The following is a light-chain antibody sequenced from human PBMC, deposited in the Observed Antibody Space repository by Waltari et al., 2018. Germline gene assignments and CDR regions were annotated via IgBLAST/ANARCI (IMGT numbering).Light chain of an antibody. CDR3: SAYISRSISYVI. V-gene: IGLV2-14*03. Sequence: QPALTQPASMSGSPGQSVTISCTGTSSDISDYNFVSWYPQHPGKGPKLIIYYVTNRASGVSNRFSGSKSGNRASLTISGLQAEDEADYYCSAYISRSISYVIFGGGTKLTVL. CDR1: SSDISDYNF. J-gene: IGLJ2*01. CDR2: YVT.